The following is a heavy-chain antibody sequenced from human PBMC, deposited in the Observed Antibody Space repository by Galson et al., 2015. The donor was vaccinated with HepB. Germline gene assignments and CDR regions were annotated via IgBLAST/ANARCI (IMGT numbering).Heavy chain of an antibody. CDR3: ATHIVGARPTQDYFSYYGVDV. J-gene: IGHJ6*02. CDR2: INPTGGST. CDR1: GYTFTYYY. D-gene: IGHD2-15*01. Sequence: SVKVSCTASGYTFTYYYVHWVRQAPGRGLEWMGIINPTGGSTNYAQRFRGRVTITRDTSTSTVYIELSSLRFEDTAVYYCATHIVGARPTQDYFSYYGVDVWGQGTTVTVSS. V-gene: IGHV1-46*01.